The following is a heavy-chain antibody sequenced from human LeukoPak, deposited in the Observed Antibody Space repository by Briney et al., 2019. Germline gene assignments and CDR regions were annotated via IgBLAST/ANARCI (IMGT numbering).Heavy chain of an antibody. CDR2: INHSGST. Sequence: PSETLSLTCAVYGGSFCGYYWSWIRQPPGKGLEWIGEINHSGSTNYNPSLKSRVTISVDTSKNQFSLKLSSVTAADTAVYYCARGGGGSLRFWGQGTLVTVSS. CDR3: ARGGGGSLRF. D-gene: IGHD3-3*01. CDR1: GGSFCGYY. V-gene: IGHV4-34*01. J-gene: IGHJ4*02.